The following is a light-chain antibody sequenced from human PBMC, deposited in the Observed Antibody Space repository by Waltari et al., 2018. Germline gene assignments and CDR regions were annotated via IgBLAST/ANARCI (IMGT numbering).Light chain of an antibody. V-gene: IGLV2-23*02. CDR2: EDT. Sequence: QSAPTQPASVSGSPGQPITISCTGTTSDIGSFNLVSWYQRHPGKAPKRLIYEDTKRPSGAFNRVCSSKSDNTASLTISGLQAEDEAEYYCCSYRGGGTFRFGGGTRLTVL. J-gene: IGLJ2*01. CDR3: CSYRGGGTFR. CDR1: TSDIGSFNL.